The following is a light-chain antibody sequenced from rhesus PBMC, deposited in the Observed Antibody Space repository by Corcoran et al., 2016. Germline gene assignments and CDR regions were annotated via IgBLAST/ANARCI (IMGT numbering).Light chain of an antibody. J-gene: IGKJ4*01. CDR2: DAS. Sequence: EIVLTQSPATLSLSPGERATLSCRASQSVSSSLAWYQQKPGQAPRLLTYDASSRATGIPDRFSGSGSGTDFTLTISSLGPEDVGVYYCQQYSNWPLTFGGGTKVELK. CDR3: QQYSNWPLT. V-gene: IGKV3-35*01. CDR1: QSVSSS.